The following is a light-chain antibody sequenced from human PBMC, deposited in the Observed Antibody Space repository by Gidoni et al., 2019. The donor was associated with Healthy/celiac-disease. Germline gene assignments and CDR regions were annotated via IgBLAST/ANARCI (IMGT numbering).Light chain of an antibody. CDR2: DAS. J-gene: IGKJ2*01. CDR3: QQYNSYPYT. CDR1: QSISSW. Sequence: DIQMTQPPSTLSASVGDSVTITCRASQSISSWLAWYQQKPGKAPKLLIYDASSWESGVPSRFSGSGSGTEFTLTISSLQPDDFATYYCQQYNSYPYTFGQGTKLEIK. V-gene: IGKV1-5*01.